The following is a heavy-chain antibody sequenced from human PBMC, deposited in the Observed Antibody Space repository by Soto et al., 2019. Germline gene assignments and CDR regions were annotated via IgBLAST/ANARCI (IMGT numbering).Heavy chain of an antibody. J-gene: IGHJ6*02. D-gene: IGHD4-17*01. V-gene: IGHV3-30*18. CDR2: ISYDGSNK. Sequence: PGGSRRLSCASSGGTFSRYGMHGGRQAPGKGLEWVAVISYDGSNKYYADSVKGRFTISRDNSKNTLYLQMNSLRAEDTAVYYCAKEIDYGDYGYYYGRDVWGQGTTVTVSS. CDR1: GGTFSRYG. CDR3: AKEIDYGDYGYYYGRDV.